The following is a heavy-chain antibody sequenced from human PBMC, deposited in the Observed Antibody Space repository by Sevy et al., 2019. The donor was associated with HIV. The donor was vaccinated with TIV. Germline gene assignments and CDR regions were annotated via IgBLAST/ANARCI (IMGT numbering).Heavy chain of an antibody. CDR3: TEVFGSSYYFDY. D-gene: IGHD6-6*01. CDR1: GFTFSNAW. Sequence: GGSLRLSCAASGFTFSNAWMSWVRQAPGKGLEWVGRIKSKTDGGTKDYAAPVKGRFTISRDDSKNTLYLQMNSLKTEDTAVCYSTEVFGSSYYFDYWGQGTLVTVSS. V-gene: IGHV3-15*01. CDR2: IKSKTDGGTK. J-gene: IGHJ4*02.